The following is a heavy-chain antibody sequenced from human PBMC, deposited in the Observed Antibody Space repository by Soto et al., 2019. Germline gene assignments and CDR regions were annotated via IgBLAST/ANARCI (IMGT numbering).Heavy chain of an antibody. J-gene: IGHJ4*02. D-gene: IGHD5-12*01. Sequence: PSETLSLTCTVSGGSISSYYWSWIRQPPGKGLEWIGYIYYSGSTNYNPSLKSRVTISVDTSKNQFSLKLSSVTAADTAVYYCARLSRDGYNPDYWVQGTLVTVSS. CDR1: GGSISSYY. CDR2: IYYSGST. V-gene: IGHV4-59*08. CDR3: ARLSRDGYNPDY.